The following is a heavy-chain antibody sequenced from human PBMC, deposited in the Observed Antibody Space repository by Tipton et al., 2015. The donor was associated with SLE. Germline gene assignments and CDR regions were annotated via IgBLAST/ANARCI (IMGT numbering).Heavy chain of an antibody. Sequence: TLSLTCTVSGGSISSYYWSWIRQPPGKGLEWIGYIYYSGSTNYNTSLQSRVTISVDTSKNQFSLKLSSVTAADTAVYYCARGSSSWDFDYWGQGTLVTVSS. D-gene: IGHD6-13*01. CDR1: GGSISSYY. J-gene: IGHJ4*02. V-gene: IGHV4-59*01. CDR2: IYYSGST. CDR3: ARGSSSWDFDY.